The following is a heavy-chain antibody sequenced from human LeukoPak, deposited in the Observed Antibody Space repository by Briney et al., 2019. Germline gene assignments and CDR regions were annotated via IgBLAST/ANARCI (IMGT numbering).Heavy chain of an antibody. CDR2: FVPEDGET. V-gene: IGHV1-24*01. CDR3: ATDHGFGELLTLNAFDI. D-gene: IGHD3-10*01. CDR1: GYTFTSYD. J-gene: IGHJ3*02. Sequence: ASVKVSCKASGYTFTSYDINWVRQATGQGLEWMGGFVPEDGETIYAQKFQGRVTMTEDTSTDTAYMELSSLRSEDTAVYYCATDHGFGELLTLNAFDIWGQGTMVTVSS.